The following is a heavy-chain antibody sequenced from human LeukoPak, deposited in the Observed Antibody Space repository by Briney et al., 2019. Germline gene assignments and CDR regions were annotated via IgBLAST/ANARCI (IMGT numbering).Heavy chain of an antibody. Sequence: SETLSLTCTVSGGSISSYYWSWIRQPPGKGLEWIGDILYSGSTDYNSSLKSRVTISVDTSRNQFSLKLSSVSAADTAVYYCARGRNGTAAGTELGYWGQGTLVTVSS. J-gene: IGHJ4*02. D-gene: IGHD6-13*01. CDR1: GGSISSYY. V-gene: IGHV4-59*08. CDR2: ILYSGST. CDR3: ARGRNGTAAGTELGY.